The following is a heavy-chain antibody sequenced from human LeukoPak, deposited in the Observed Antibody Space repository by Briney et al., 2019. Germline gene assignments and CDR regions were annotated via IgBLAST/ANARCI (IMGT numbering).Heavy chain of an antibody. D-gene: IGHD3-10*01. CDR2: IKSKTDGGTT. CDR1: GFTFSNAW. CDR3: TTPGGL. Sequence: SGGSLRLSCAASGFTFSNAWMSWVRQAPGKGLEWVARIKSKTDGGTTDYAAPVKGRFTISRDDSKNTLYLQMNSLKTEDTAVYYCTTPGGLWGQGTLVTVSS. J-gene: IGHJ4*02. V-gene: IGHV3-15*01.